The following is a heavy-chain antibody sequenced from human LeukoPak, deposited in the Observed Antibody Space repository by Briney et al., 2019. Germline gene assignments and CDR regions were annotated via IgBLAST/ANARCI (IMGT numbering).Heavy chain of an antibody. CDR1: GYXFTTYW. Sequence: GESLKISCMGSGYXFTTYWIYWVRQVPGKGLEWMGLIQPADSQTRYNPSFQGQVTLSDDKSINTAYLQWSSLRPSDTAIYYCARRLRTGGFDIWGQGTEVTVSS. J-gene: IGHJ3*02. CDR2: IQPADSQT. D-gene: IGHD1-1*01. V-gene: IGHV5-51*01. CDR3: ARRLRTGGFDI.